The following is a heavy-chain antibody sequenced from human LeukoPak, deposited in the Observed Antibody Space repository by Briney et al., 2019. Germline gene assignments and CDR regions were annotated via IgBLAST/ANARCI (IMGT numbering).Heavy chain of an antibody. CDR2: IYYSGST. V-gene: IGHV4-39*07. D-gene: IGHD1-26*01. CDR3: ARDRGSYLAFDI. J-gene: IGHJ3*02. CDR1: GGSISSSSYY. Sequence: SETLSLTCTVSGGSISSSSYYWGWIRQPPGKGLEWIGSIYYSGSTYYNPSLKSRVTISVDTSKNQFSLKLSSVTAADTAVYYCARDRGSYLAFDIWGQGTMVTVSS.